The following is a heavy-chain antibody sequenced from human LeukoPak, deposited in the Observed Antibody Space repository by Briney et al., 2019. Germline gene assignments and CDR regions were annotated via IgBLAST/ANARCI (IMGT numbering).Heavy chain of an antibody. CDR1: GGSISSYY. V-gene: IGHV4-59*08. D-gene: IGHD5-18*01. CDR3: ARYVDTAMALDY. CDR2: IYYSGST. Sequence: PSETLSLTCTVSGGSISSYYWSWIRQPPGKGLEWIGYIYYSGSTNYNPSLKSRVTISVDTSKNQFSLKLSSVTAADTAVYYCARYVDTAMALDYWGQGTLVTVSS. J-gene: IGHJ4*02.